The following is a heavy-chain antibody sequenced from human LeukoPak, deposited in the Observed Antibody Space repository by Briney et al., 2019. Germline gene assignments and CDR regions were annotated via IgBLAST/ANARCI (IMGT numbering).Heavy chain of an antibody. CDR1: GNTFTNYI. J-gene: IGHJ6*03. CDR3: ARVSDIVTPYMDV. CDR2: SNAGNGIT. Sequence: ASVKVSCKASGNTFTNYIIHWVRQAPGQRLECMGWSNAGNGITKFSQEFQGRVTMTTDTSTSTAYMELRSLRSDDTAVYYCARVSDIVTPYMDVWGKGTTVTISS. V-gene: IGHV1-3*02. D-gene: IGHD2-15*01.